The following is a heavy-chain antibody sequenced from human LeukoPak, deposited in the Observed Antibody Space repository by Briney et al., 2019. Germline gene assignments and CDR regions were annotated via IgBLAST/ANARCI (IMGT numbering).Heavy chain of an antibody. Sequence: PGGSLRLSCAASGFTVSSNYMSWVRQAPGKGLEWVSVIYSGGSTYYADSVKGRFTISRDNSKNTLYLQMNSLRAEDTAVYYCAREVRGVNPLYYFDYWGQGTLVTVSS. V-gene: IGHV3-53*01. D-gene: IGHD3-10*01. CDR1: GFTVSSNY. J-gene: IGHJ4*02. CDR2: IYSGGST. CDR3: AREVRGVNPLYYFDY.